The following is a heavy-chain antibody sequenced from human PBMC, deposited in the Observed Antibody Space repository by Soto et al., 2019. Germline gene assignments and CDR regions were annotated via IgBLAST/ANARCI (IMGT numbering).Heavy chain of an antibody. D-gene: IGHD6-13*01. Sequence: QVQLVQSGAEVKKPGASVKVSCKASGYTFTSYGISWVRQAPGQGLEWMGWISAYNGNTNYAQKLQGRVTMTTDTSTNTAFMEPRNLRSGGPAVVFFAVEANSSVHDYWGQGTLVTVSS. J-gene: IGHJ4*02. CDR1: GYTFTSYG. V-gene: IGHV1-18*01. CDR3: AVEANSSVHDY. CDR2: ISAYNGNT.